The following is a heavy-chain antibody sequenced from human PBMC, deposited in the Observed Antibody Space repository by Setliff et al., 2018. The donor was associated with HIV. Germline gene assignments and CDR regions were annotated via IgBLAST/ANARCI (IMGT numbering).Heavy chain of an antibody. V-gene: IGHV4-61*05. CDR1: GGSISSSSYY. D-gene: IGHD6-19*01. CDR2: IHTSGNA. CDR3: ARSLLPSITVAGTIGY. Sequence: PSETLSLTCTVSGGSISSSSYYWGWIRQPPGKGLEWIGHIHTSGNANYNPCLNSRVTISVDTSKNHFSLKLSSVTAADTAVYYCARSLLPSITVAGTIGYWGQGSLVTVS. J-gene: IGHJ4*02.